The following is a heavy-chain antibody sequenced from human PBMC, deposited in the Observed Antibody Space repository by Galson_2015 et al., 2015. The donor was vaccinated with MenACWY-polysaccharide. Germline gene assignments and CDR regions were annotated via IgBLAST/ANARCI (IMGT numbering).Heavy chain of an antibody. J-gene: IGHJ4*02. CDR1: GYTFSSSD. Sequence: SVKVSCKASGYTFSSSDINWVRQASGQGLEWMGWMNPNSGNTGYAQKFQGRVAMTRDTATRTAYMELRMLRYDDTAVYYCTRIIARKHTFVDSLGQGTLVSVS. CDR2: MNPNSGNT. CDR3: TRIIARKHTFVDS. V-gene: IGHV1-8*01. D-gene: IGHD2-21*01.